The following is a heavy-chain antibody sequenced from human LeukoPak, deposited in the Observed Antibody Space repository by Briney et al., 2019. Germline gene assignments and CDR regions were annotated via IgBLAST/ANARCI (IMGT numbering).Heavy chain of an antibody. CDR2: IYYSGST. CDR3: ARHPLGYSFDY. CDR1: GGSISSYY. D-gene: IGHD3-10*01. V-gene: IGHV4-59*08. Sequence: SETLSLTCTVSGGSISSYYWSWIRQPPGKELEWIGNIYYSGSTNYNPSLESRVTISVDTSKNQFSLKLSSVTAADTAVYYCARHPLGYSFDYWGQGTLVTVSS. J-gene: IGHJ4*02.